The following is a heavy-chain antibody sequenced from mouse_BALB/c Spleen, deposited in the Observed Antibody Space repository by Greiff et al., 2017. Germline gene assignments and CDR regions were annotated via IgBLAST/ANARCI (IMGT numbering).Heavy chain of an antibody. V-gene: IGHV1S41*01. Sequence: DLVKPGASVKLSCKASGYTFTSYWINWIKQRPGQGLEWIGRIAPGSGSTYYNEMFKGKATLTVDTSSSTAYIQLSSLSSEDSAVYFCARYDYDTVGGAYWGRGTLVTVSA. J-gene: IGHJ3*01. CDR3: ARYDYDTVGGAY. CDR2: IAPGSGST. CDR1: GYTFTSYW. D-gene: IGHD2-4*01.